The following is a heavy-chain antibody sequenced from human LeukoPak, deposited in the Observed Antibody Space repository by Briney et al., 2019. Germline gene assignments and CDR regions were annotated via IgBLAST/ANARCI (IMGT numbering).Heavy chain of an antibody. CDR3: ARSNAYYFDSSGYYVEYFHH. CDR2: ISSTSRTI. V-gene: IGHV3-48*01. D-gene: IGHD3-22*01. J-gene: IGHJ1*01. CDR1: GFIFSGYA. Sequence: PGGSLRLSCVASGFIFSGYAMNWVRQAPGKGLEWLSYISSTSRTIYYADSVKGRFTISRDNAKNSLYLQMNSLRAADTAVYYCARSNAYYFDSSGYYVEYFHHWGQGTLVTVSS.